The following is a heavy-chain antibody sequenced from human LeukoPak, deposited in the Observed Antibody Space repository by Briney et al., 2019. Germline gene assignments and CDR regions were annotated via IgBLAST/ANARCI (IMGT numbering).Heavy chain of an antibody. CDR3: ARDGYYFDSSGYYC. Sequence: SETLSLTCTVSGGSLSSYYWSWIRQPAGKGLEWIGHIYTSGNTNYNPSPTSRATMSVDTSKVQFSLKRRSVTAADTAVYYCARDGYYFDSSGYYCWGQGTLVTVSS. V-gene: IGHV4-4*07. J-gene: IGHJ4*02. CDR1: GGSLSSYY. CDR2: IYTSGNT. D-gene: IGHD3-22*01.